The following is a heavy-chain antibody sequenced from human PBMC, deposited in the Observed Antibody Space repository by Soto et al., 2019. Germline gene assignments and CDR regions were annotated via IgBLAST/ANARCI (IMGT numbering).Heavy chain of an antibody. CDR2: IFHSGDT. CDR3: AYSTGWYRHDV. J-gene: IGHJ3*01. Sequence: QVQLQESGPGLVKPSGTLSLTCAVSGDSISNSRWWTWVRQPPGKGLEWIGEIFHSGDTNYNPSLKSRVFISVDKSQNQFSLKVSSVTAADTAVYYCAYSTGWYRHDVWGQGTLVTVSS. D-gene: IGHD6-19*01. CDR1: GDSISNSRW. V-gene: IGHV4-4*02.